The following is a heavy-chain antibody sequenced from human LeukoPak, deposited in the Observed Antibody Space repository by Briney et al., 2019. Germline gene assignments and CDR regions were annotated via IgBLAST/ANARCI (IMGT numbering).Heavy chain of an antibody. CDR3: AGGATVTTDGYYYMDV. V-gene: IGHV4-4*09. Sequence: SETLSLTCTVSGGSISSYYWRWIRQPPGKGLEWIGYIYTSGSTNYNPSLKSRVTISVDTSKNQFSLKLSSVTAADTAVYYCAGGATVTTDGYYYMDVWGKGTTVTVSS. CDR1: GGSISSYY. D-gene: IGHD4-11*01. CDR2: IYTSGST. J-gene: IGHJ6*03.